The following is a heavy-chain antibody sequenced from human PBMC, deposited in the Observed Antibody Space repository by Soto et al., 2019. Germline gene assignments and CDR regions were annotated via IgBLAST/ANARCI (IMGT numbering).Heavy chain of an antibody. CDR2: LSSDGINE. CDR1: GFIFSDFA. V-gene: IGHV3-30-3*01. J-gene: IGHJ5*02. D-gene: IGHD3-10*01. CDR3: ARKWYGELAEGWFDT. Sequence: ESGGGVVQPGRSLRLSCAASGFIFSDFAMHWVRQDPGQGLEWVSLLSSDGINEYYADSGRGRYNTSRDNSNNIIYLQMNRLRVEDTAVYYCARKWYGELAEGWFDTWGQGTLVTVSS.